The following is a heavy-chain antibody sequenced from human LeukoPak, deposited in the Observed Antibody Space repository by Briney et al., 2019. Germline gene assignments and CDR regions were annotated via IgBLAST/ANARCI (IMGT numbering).Heavy chain of an antibody. CDR1: GGSISSSSYY. CDR3: ARVGVTADFDY. CDR2: IYHSGSS. V-gene: IGHV4-39*07. J-gene: IGHJ4*02. D-gene: IGHD1-26*01. Sequence: SETLSLTCTVSGGSISSSSYYWGWIRQPPGKELEWIGSIYHSGSSHYNPSLKSRVSMSRDTAKNQFSLNLSSVTAADTAVYYCARVGVTADFDYWGQGTLVTVSS.